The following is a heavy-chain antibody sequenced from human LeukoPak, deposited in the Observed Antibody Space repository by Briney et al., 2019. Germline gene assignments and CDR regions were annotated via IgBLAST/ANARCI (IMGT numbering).Heavy chain of an antibody. D-gene: IGHD6-19*01. CDR3: ARAEAGVFDY. V-gene: IGHV4-61*08. J-gene: IGHJ4*02. CDR2: IYYSGST. CDR1: GGSISNGGYY. Sequence: SETLSLTCTVSGGSISNGGYYWSWIRQPPGKGLEWIGYIYYSGSTNYNPSLKSRVTISIDTSKNQFSLKLSSVTAADTAVYYCARAEAGVFDYWGQGTLVTVSS.